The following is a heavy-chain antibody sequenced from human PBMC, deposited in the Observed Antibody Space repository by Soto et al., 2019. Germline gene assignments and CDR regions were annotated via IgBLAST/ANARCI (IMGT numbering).Heavy chain of an antibody. J-gene: IGHJ6*02. CDR3: ARDIVVVTATIGPHGGMDV. CDR2: ISAYNGNT. V-gene: IGHV1-18*04. D-gene: IGHD2-21*02. CDR1: GYTFTSYG. Sequence: GASVKVSCKASGYTFTSYGISWVRQAPGQGLEWMGWISAYNGNTNYAQKLQGRVTMTTDTSTSTAYMELRSLRSDDTAVYYCARDIVVVTATIGPHGGMDVWGQGTTVTVSS.